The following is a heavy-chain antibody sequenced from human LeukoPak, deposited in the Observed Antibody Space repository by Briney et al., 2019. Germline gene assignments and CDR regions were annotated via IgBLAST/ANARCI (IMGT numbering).Heavy chain of an antibody. CDR3: ARVRAIFGVVTPGDAFDI. Sequence: SETLSLTCTVPGGSISSYYWSWIRQPPGKGLEWIGYIYYSGSTNYNPSLKSRVTISVDTSKNQFSLKLSSVIAADTAVYYCARVRAIFGVVTPGDAFDIWGQGTMVTVSS. D-gene: IGHD3-3*01. CDR2: IYYSGST. CDR1: GGSISSYY. J-gene: IGHJ3*02. V-gene: IGHV4-59*01.